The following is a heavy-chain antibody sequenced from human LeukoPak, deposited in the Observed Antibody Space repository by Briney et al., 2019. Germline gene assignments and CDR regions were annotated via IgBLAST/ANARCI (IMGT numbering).Heavy chain of an antibody. CDR3: ARTSYYDFWSGYDY. CDR2: IYYSGST. D-gene: IGHD3-3*01. CDR1: GGSISSYY. V-gene: IGHV4-59*08. J-gene: IGHJ4*02. Sequence: SETLSLTCTVSGGSISSYYWSWIRQPPGKGLEWIGYIYYSGSTNYSPSLKSRVTISVDTSKNQFSLKLSSVTAADTAVYYCARTSYYDFWSGYDYWGQGTLVTVSS.